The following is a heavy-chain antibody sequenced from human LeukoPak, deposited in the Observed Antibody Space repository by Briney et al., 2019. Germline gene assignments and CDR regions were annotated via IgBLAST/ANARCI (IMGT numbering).Heavy chain of an antibody. CDR3: ARGLGGYDQFFDY. V-gene: IGHV3-21*01. CDR1: GFTFSNYA. J-gene: IGHJ4*02. D-gene: IGHD5-12*01. CDR2: ISSSLSYI. Sequence: GGSLRLSCAASGFTFSNYAMSWVRQAPGKGLEWVSSISSSLSYIYYADSVKGRFTISRDNAKNSLYLQMNSLRAEDTAVYYCARGLGGYDQFFDYWGQGTLVTVSS.